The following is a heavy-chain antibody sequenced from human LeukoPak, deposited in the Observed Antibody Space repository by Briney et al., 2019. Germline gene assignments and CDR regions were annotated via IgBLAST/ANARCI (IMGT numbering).Heavy chain of an antibody. CDR2: IYHRGST. V-gene: IGHV4-38-2*01. J-gene: IGHJ4*02. D-gene: IGHD1-26*01. Sequence: SETLSLTCAVSGYSISSGYYWGWIRQPPGKGLEWIGRIYHRGSTYYNPSPKSRVTISVDTSKNQFSLKLSSVTAADTAVYYCARPQPGGSGSYYFDYWGQGTLVTVSS. CDR3: ARPQPGGSGSYYFDY. CDR1: GYSISSGYY.